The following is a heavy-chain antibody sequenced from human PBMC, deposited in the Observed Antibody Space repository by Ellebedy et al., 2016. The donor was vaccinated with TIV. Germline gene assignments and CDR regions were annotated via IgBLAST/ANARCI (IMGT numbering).Heavy chain of an antibody. D-gene: IGHD2/OR15-2a*01. V-gene: IGHV3-30*18. CDR1: GFTFNIYG. CDR2: ISYQGSVI. J-gene: IGHJ6*02. Sequence: GGSLRLXCAASGFTFNIYGMYWVRQAPGKGLEWVAYISYQGSVIKYADSVKGRFTISRDNSKDTLYLQTNSLRPEDTAVYYCAKRHESFYAMNVWGQGTTVTVSS. CDR3: AKRHESFYAMNV.